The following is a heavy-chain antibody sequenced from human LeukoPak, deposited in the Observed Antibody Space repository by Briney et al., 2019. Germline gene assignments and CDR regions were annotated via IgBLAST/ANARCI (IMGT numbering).Heavy chain of an antibody. V-gene: IGHV4-34*01. Sequence: PSETLSLTCAVYGGSFSGYYWSWIRQPPGKGLEWIGEINHSGSTNYHPSLKSRVTISVDTSKNQFSLQLSSVTAADTAVYYCARTPSLTQNYYDSSGYYPFDYWGQGTPVTVSS. CDR1: GGSFSGYY. CDR3: ARTPSLTQNYYDSSGYYPFDY. CDR2: INHSGST. D-gene: IGHD3-22*01. J-gene: IGHJ4*02.